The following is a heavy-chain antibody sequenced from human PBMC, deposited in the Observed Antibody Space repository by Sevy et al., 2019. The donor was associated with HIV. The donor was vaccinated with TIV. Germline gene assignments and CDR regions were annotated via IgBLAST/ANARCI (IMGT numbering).Heavy chain of an antibody. CDR1: GYTFTDTGYY. D-gene: IGHD3-3*01. Sequence: ASVKVSCKASGYTFTDTGYYVHWVRQAPGQGLEWMGWINPKSGATNYAQKFQGRVTMTRDTSVSTANMELSRLRSDDTAVYYCARESYDFWTGLVDYDYGMDVWGQGTTVTVSS. CDR3: ARESYDFWTGLVDYDYGMDV. J-gene: IGHJ6*02. V-gene: IGHV1-2*02. CDR2: INPKSGAT.